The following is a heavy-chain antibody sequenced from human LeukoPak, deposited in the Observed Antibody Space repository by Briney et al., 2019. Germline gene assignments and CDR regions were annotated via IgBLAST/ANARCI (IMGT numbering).Heavy chain of an antibody. CDR3: ARVRAGYSSGWYYFDY. CDR2: INPNSGGT. Sequence: ASVKVSCKASGYTFTGYYMHWVRQAPGQGLEWMGWINPNSGGTNYAQKFQGSVTMTRDTSISTAYMELSRLRPDDTAVYYCARVRAGYSSGWYYFDYWGQGTLVTVSS. J-gene: IGHJ4*02. V-gene: IGHV1-2*02. CDR1: GYTFTGYY. D-gene: IGHD6-19*01.